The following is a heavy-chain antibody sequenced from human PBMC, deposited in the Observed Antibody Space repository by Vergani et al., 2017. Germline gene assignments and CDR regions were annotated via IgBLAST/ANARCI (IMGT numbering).Heavy chain of an antibody. CDR3: ARVDSSGYLLDDAFDI. Sequence: QVQLQESGPGLVKPSETLSLTCTVSGYSISSGYYWGWIRQPPGKGVVWIGSIYNSGSTYYNPFLKSRFTISVDKSKNQFSLKLSTVTAADTAVYYCARVDSSGYLLDDAFDIWGQGTMVIVSS. CDR2: IYNSGST. CDR1: GYSISSGYY. J-gene: IGHJ3*02. V-gene: IGHV4-38-2*02. D-gene: IGHD3-22*01.